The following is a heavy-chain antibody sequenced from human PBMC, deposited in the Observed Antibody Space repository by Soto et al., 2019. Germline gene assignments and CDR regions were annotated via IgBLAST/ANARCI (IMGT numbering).Heavy chain of an antibody. J-gene: IGHJ5*02. V-gene: IGHV3-23*01. CDR2: ISGSGFKK. Sequence: GGSLRLSCAASGLIYENFGMSWVRKAPGKGLEWISSISGSGFKKYYADSVKGRFTISRDNSKSTVYLELNNLSAEDTAVYHCAKNQGVELVPLATVDWFDPWGQGSVVTVSS. CDR1: GLIYENFG. CDR3: AKNQGVELVPLATVDWFDP. D-gene: IGHD1-26*01.